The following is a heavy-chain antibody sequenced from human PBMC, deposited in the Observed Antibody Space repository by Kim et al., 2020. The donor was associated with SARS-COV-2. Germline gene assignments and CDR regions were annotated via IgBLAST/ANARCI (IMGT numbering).Heavy chain of an antibody. V-gene: IGHV3-30-3*01. CDR2: ISYDGSNK. CDR1: GFTFSSYA. J-gene: IGHJ4*02. CDR3: ARGYYYGSGSGEEAGRRGILIDY. D-gene: IGHD3-10*01. Sequence: GGSLRLSCAASGFTFSSYAMHWVRQAPGKGLEWVAVISYDGSNKYYADSVKGRFTISRDNSKNTLYLQMNSLRAEDTAVYYCARGYYYGSGSGEEAGRRGILIDYWGQGTLVTVSS.